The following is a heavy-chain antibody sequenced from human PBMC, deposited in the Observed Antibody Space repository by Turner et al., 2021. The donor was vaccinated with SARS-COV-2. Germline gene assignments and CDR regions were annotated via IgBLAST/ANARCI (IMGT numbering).Heavy chain of an antibody. J-gene: IGHJ3*02. CDR3: ARDNRGSDTYYKAFDM. CDR1: GYTFTNYG. V-gene: IGHV1-18*01. D-gene: IGHD3-10*01. Sequence: QVQLVQSGAEVKMPGASMKVSCNASGYTFTNYGISWVRQAPGQGLEWMGWISTFNGNTDYAQKVQGRVTMTTDTSTSTAYMELRSLSSDDTALYYCARDNRGSDTYYKAFDMWGQGTMVTVSS. CDR2: ISTFNGNT.